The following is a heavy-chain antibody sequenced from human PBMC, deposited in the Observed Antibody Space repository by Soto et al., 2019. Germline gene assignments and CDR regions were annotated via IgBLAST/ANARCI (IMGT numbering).Heavy chain of an antibody. V-gene: IGHV1-58*01. CDR1: GFTFTSSA. CDR2: IVVGSGNT. D-gene: IGHD3-22*01. Sequence: ASVKVSCKASGFTFTSSAVQWVRQARGQRLEWIGWIVVGSGNTNYAQKFQERVTITRDMSTSTAYMELSSLRSEDTAVYYCAADLLDSSGYYFLSSLDIWGQGTMVTVS. J-gene: IGHJ3*02. CDR3: AADLLDSSGYYFLSSLDI.